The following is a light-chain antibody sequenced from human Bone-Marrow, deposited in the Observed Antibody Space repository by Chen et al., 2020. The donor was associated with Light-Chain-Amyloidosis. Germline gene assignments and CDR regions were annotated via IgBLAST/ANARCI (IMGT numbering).Light chain of an antibody. CDR2: DDS. CDR3: QVWDGSSDRPV. J-gene: IGLJ3*02. V-gene: IGLV3-21*02. Sequence: SYVLTQPSSVSVAPGQTATIACGGNNIGSTSVHWYQQTPGQAPLLVVYDDSDRPSGIPGRVASPDAGNTATRTISRVEAGDEADYYCQVWDGSSDRPVFGGGTKLTVL. CDR1: NIGSTS.